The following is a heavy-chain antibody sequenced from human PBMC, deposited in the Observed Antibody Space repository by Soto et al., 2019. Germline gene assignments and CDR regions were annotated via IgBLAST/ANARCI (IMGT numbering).Heavy chain of an antibody. V-gene: IGHV4-30-4*01. Sequence: SETLSLTCTVCGGSISSGGSYWGWIRQPPGKGLEWIGYIYYSGNTILNASLRSRVTLSVDTSKNQFSLNLSSVTAADTAVYYCVRYCSTTKCPFDYWGQGTLVTVSS. D-gene: IGHD2-2*01. CDR3: VRYCSTTKCPFDY. CDR2: IYYSGNT. J-gene: IGHJ4*02. CDR1: GGSISSGGSY.